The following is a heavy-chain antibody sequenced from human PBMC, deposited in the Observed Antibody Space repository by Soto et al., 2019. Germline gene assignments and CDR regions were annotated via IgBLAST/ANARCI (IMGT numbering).Heavy chain of an antibody. D-gene: IGHD1-26*01. CDR3: ARSERDFDY. J-gene: IGHJ4*02. Sequence: ASVKVSCKASGYTLTSYGISWVRQAPEQGLEWMGCISAYNGNTNYAQKPQGRVTMTTNASTSTAYKELRSLRSDDTAVYYCARSERDFDYCGQGTLVTVSS. CDR2: ISAYNGNT. V-gene: IGHV1-18*01. CDR1: GYTLTSYG.